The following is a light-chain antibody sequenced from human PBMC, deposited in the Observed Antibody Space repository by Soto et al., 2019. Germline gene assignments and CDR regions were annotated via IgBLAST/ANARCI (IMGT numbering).Light chain of an antibody. Sequence: DVVVTQSPLSLPVTLGQPASISCRSSQSLLHGDGSTYLSWFQQRPGHSPRRLIYKVSNRDSGGRDRFSGSGSGTDFTLRIGRVEAEDVVFYYCMQGTHWPPTFGQGTRLEMK. CDR2: KVS. J-gene: IGKJ5*01. V-gene: IGKV2-30*02. CDR1: QSLLHGDGSTY. CDR3: MQGTHWPPT.